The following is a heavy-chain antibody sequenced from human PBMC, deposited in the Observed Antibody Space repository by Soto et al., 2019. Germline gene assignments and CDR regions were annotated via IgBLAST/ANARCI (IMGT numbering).Heavy chain of an antibody. CDR3: ASETGYSYYGMDV. V-gene: IGHV4-34*01. D-gene: IGHD3-10*01. J-gene: IGHJ6*02. Sequence: QVQLQQWGAGLLKPSETLSLTCAVYGGSFSGYYWSWIRQPPGKGLEWIGEINHSGSTNYNPSLKSRVTISVDTSKNQFSLKLSSVTAADTAVYYCASETGYSYYGMDVWGQGTTVTVSS. CDR1: GGSFSGYY. CDR2: INHSGST.